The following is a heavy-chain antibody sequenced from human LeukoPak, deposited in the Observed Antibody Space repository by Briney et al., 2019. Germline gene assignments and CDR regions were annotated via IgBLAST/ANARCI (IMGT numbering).Heavy chain of an antibody. V-gene: IGHV1-69*13. CDR3: ALEYSYGYYFDY. D-gene: IGHD5-18*01. CDR2: IIPIFGTA. J-gene: IGHJ4*02. Sequence: SVKVSCKVSGYTFTSYGISWVRQAPGQGLEWMGGIIPIFGTANYAQKFQGRVTITADESTSTAYTELSSLRSEDTAVYYCALEYSYGYYFDYWGQGTLVTVSS. CDR1: GYTFTSYG.